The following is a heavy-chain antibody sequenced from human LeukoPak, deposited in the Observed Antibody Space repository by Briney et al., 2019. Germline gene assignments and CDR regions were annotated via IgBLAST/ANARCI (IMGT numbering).Heavy chain of an antibody. J-gene: IGHJ5*02. D-gene: IGHD5-12*01. CDR1: GFTFSTYI. Sequence: GGSLRLSCAASGFTFSTYIMNWVRQAPGKGLEWVSYISTTGTIYYADSVEGRFTISRDNAKNALYLQMNSLRAEDTGVYYCARAGSHRNRGYAPWGQATLATVS. CDR2: ISTTGTI. V-gene: IGHV3-69-1*01. CDR3: ARAGSHRNRGYAP.